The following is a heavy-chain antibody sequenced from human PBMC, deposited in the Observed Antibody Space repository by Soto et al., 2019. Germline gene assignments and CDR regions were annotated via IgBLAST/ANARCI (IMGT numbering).Heavy chain of an antibody. D-gene: IGHD2-15*01. CDR2: MNPNSGNT. CDR1: GYTFTSYD. J-gene: IGHJ4*02. V-gene: IGHV1-8*01. CDR3: ARGNTRYCSGGSCYSSY. Sequence: ASVKVSCKASGYTFTSYDINWVRQATGQGLEWMGWMNPNSGNTGYAQKFQGRVTMTRNTSISTAYMELSSLRSEDTAVYYCARGNTRYCSGGSCYSSYWGQGTLVTVSS.